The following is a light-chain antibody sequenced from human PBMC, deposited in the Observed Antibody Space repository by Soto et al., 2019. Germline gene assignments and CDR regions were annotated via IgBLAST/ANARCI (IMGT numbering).Light chain of an antibody. CDR2: EGS. CDR3: SSYAGSSTYV. J-gene: IGLJ1*01. Sequence: QSVLTQPASVSGSPGQSITISCTGTSSDVGSYNLVSWYQQHPGKAPKLMIYEGSKRPSGVSNRFSGSKSGNTASLTTSGLQAEEEADYYCSSYAGSSTYVFGTGTKLTVL. CDR1: SSDVGSYNL. V-gene: IGLV2-23*01.